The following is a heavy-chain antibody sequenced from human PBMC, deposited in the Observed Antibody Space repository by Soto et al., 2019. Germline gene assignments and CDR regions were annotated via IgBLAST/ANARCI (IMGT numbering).Heavy chain of an antibody. D-gene: IGHD5-18*01. Sequence: ATLSLTCTVSGGSVRSYYWTWIRQPPGKGLEWLGYIFYSGSTFYNPSLKSRVTISIHTSKSQFSLQLTSVTAADTAVYYCARGAADTAMVDSWGQGTLVTVSS. CDR3: ARGAADTAMVDS. V-gene: IGHV4-59*02. J-gene: IGHJ4*02. CDR2: IFYSGST. CDR1: GGSVRSYY.